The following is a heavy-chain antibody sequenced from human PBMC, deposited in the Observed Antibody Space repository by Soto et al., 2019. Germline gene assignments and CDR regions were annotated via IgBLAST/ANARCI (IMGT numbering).Heavy chain of an antibody. Sequence: SETLSLTCPVSSGSISSSRDYWGWIRQPPGKGLEWVGSIYYSGSTYYNPSLKSRVTTSVDTSKNQFSLTLSSVTAADTAMYYCARQTYSSTWYYFDSWGQGTLVTVSS. V-gene: IGHV4-39*01. CDR1: SGSISSSRDY. CDR3: ARQTYSSTWYYFDS. J-gene: IGHJ4*02. CDR2: IYYSGST. D-gene: IGHD6-13*01.